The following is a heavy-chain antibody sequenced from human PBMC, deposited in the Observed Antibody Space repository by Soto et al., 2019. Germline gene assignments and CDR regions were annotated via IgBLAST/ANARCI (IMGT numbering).Heavy chain of an antibody. Sequence: PGGSLRLSCAASGFTFSSYGMHWVRQAPGKGLEWVAVISYDGSNKYYADSVKGRFTISRDNSKNTLYLQMNSLRAEDTAVYYCAKASTVEEGGAFDIWGQGTMVTVS. D-gene: IGHD4-17*01. CDR2: ISYDGSNK. CDR1: GFTFSSYG. J-gene: IGHJ3*02. CDR3: AKASTVEEGGAFDI. V-gene: IGHV3-30*18.